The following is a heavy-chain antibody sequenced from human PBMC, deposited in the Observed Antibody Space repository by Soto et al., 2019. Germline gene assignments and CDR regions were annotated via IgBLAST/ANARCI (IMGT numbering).Heavy chain of an antibody. Sequence: SETLSLTCAVYGGSFSGYYWIWIRQPPGKGLEWIGEINHSGSTNYNPSLKSRVTISVDTSKNQFSLKLSSVTAADTAVYYCARGDILTGYSYWGQGTLVTVSS. V-gene: IGHV4-34*01. CDR1: GGSFSGYY. CDR2: INHSGST. CDR3: ARGDILTGYSY. D-gene: IGHD3-9*01. J-gene: IGHJ4*02.